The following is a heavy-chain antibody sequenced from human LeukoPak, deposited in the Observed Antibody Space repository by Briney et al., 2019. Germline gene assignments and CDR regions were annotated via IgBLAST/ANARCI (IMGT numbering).Heavy chain of an antibody. Sequence: PGGSLRLSCAASGFTFSSYAMSWVRQAPGKGLEWVSAISGSGGSTYYADSVKGRFTISRDNSKNTLYLQMNSLRAEDTAVYYCAKDKSSFRDDSSGYDYWGQGTLVTVSS. J-gene: IGHJ4*02. CDR1: GFTFSSYA. CDR2: ISGSGGST. V-gene: IGHV3-23*01. D-gene: IGHD3-22*01. CDR3: AKDKSSFRDDSSGYDY.